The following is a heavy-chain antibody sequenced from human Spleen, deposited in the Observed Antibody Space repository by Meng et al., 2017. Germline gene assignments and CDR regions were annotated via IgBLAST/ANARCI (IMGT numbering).Heavy chain of an antibody. D-gene: IGHD3-9*01. CDR3: ARSGFVRQNWFDP. CDR2: INHSGST. J-gene: IGHJ5*02. CDR1: GGSFSDYY. V-gene: IGHV4-34*01. Sequence: QVQLQQWGAGLLKPSETLSLTCVVSGGSFSDYYWSWIRQPPGKGLEWIGEINHSGSTNYNPSLESRATISVDTSQNNLSLKLSSVTAADSAVYYCARSGFVRQNWFDPWGQGTLVTASS.